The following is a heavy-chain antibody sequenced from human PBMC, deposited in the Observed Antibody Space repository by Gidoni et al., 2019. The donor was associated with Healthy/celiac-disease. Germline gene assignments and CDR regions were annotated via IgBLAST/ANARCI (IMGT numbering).Heavy chain of an antibody. D-gene: IGHD6-19*01. CDR2: ISWDGGST. CDR1: GFTFDDYA. J-gene: IGHJ4*02. CDR3: AKDIAAVADPYYFDY. Sequence: EVQMVESGGVVVQPGGSLTFSCAASGFTFDDYAMHCVRQAPGKALQLVALISWDGGSTYYADSVKGRFTISRDNSKNSLYLQMNSLRAEDTALYYCAKDIAAVADPYYFDYWVQGTLVTVSS. V-gene: IGHV3-43D*04.